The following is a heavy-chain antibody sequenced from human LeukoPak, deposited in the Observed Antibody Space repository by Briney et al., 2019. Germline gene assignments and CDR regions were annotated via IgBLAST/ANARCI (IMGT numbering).Heavy chain of an antibody. CDR1: GFPFSSYA. Sequence: PGGSLRLSCAASGFPFSSYAMSWVRQAPGKGLEWVSAISGSGGSTYYADSVKDRFTISRDNSKNTLYLQMNSLRAEDTAVYYCAKDGGYGDYVSYPDYWGQGTLVTVSS. CDR2: ISGSGGST. J-gene: IGHJ4*02. D-gene: IGHD4-17*01. V-gene: IGHV3-23*01. CDR3: AKDGGYGDYVSYPDY.